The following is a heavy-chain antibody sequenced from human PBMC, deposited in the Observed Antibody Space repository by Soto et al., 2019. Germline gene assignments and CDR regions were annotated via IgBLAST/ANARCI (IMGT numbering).Heavy chain of an antibody. Sequence: SETLSLTCTVSGGSISSSSYYWGWIRQPPGKGLEWIGNIYYGGSTHHNPSLKSRVTMSIDTSKNQFSLKLSSVTAADTAVYYCARRPDYCGSNSCYGGAFDVWGQGTMVTVSS. CDR2: IYYGGST. CDR1: GGSISSSSYY. J-gene: IGHJ3*01. V-gene: IGHV4-39*01. D-gene: IGHD2-2*01. CDR3: ARRPDYCGSNSCYGGAFDV.